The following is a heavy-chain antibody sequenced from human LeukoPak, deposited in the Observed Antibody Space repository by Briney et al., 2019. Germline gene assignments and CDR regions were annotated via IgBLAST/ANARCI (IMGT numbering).Heavy chain of an antibody. V-gene: IGHV3-21*01. CDR1: GFTFGSYS. Sequence: GSLRLSCAASGFTFGSYSMNWVRQAPGKGLEWVSSISSSSSYIYYADSVKGRFTISRDNAKNSLYLQMNSLRAEDTAVYYCASGKGYYYYYYMDVWGKGTTVTVSS. CDR2: ISSSSSYI. CDR3: ASGKGYYYYYYMDV. J-gene: IGHJ6*03. D-gene: IGHD4-23*01.